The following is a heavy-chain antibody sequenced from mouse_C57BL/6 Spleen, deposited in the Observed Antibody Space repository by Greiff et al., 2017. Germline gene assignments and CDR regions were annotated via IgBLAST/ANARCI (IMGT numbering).Heavy chain of an antibody. J-gene: IGHJ2*01. D-gene: IGHD3-1*01. V-gene: IGHV5-9*01. CDR1: GFTFSSYT. CDR2: ISGGGGNT. CDR3: ARQPSGRFDY. Sequence: EVKLVESGGGLVKPGGSLKLSCAASGFTFSSYTMSWVRQTPEKRLEWVATISGGGGNTYYPDSVKGRFTISRDNAKNTLYLQMSSLRSEDTALYDCARQPSGRFDYWGQGTTLTVSS.